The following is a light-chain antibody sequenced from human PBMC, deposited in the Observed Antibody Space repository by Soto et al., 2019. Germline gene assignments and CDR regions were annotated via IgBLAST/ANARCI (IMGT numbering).Light chain of an antibody. J-gene: IGKJ1*01. Sequence: EVVMTQSPATLSVSPGERATLSCRASQSVSSNLAWYQQKPGQAPRLLIYGASTRATGIPARFSGSGSGTAFFLTFSSLQFEDVAVYYCQLYNTGPPWTFGQGTKVEIK. CDR1: QSVSSN. CDR3: QLYNTGPPWT. CDR2: GAS. V-gene: IGKV3-15*01.